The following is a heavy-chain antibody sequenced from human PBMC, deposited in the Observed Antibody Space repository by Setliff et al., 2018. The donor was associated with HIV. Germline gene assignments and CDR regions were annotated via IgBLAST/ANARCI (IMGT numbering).Heavy chain of an antibody. Sequence: PSETLSLTCTVSGDSISSSTFYWGWIRQPPGKGLEWIGSIYYSGTTYYNPSLKSRVAISVDTSKNQFSLKLSSVTAADTAVYYCATLKMATIYRDFDYWGQGTLVTVSS. J-gene: IGHJ4*02. CDR2: IYYSGTT. CDR1: GDSISSSTFY. CDR3: ATLKMATIYRDFDY. V-gene: IGHV4-39*01. D-gene: IGHD5-12*01.